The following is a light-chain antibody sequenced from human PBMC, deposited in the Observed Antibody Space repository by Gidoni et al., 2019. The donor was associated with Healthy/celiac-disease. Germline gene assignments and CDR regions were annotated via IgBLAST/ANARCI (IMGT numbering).Light chain of an antibody. J-gene: IGKJ4*01. CDR1: QDISNY. CDR3: QQYDNLPLT. Sequence: DIQMTQSPSSLSASEGDRVTITCQASQDISNYLNWYQQKPGKAPKLLIYDASNLETGVPSRFSGSGSGTDFTFTISSLQPEDIATYYCQQYDNLPLTFGGXTKVEIK. CDR2: DAS. V-gene: IGKV1-33*01.